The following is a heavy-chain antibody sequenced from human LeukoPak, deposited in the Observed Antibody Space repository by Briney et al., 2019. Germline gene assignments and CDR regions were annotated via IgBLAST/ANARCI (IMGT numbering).Heavy chain of an antibody. CDR1: GFTFDDYA. CDR2: ISGDGDST. J-gene: IGHJ4*02. CDR3: AKDLADIVVVVAAIDY. D-gene: IGHD2-15*01. V-gene: IGHV3-43*02. Sequence: GGSLRLSCAASGFTFDDYAMHWVRQAPGKGLEWVSVISGDGDSTYYADSVRGRFTISRDNSKNSLYLQMNSLTTEDTALYYCAKDLADIVVVVAAIDYWGQGTLVTVSS.